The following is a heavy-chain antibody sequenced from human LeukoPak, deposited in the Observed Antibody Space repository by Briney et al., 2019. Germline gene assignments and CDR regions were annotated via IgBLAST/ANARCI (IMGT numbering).Heavy chain of an antibody. J-gene: IGHJ5*02. CDR3: AKDKEKSIAVLRVGPGWFDP. CDR2: ISYDGSNK. V-gene: IGHV3-30*18. CDR1: GFTFSSYG. Sequence: GGSLRLSCAASGFTFSSYGMHWVRQAPGKGLEWVAVISYDGSNKYYADSAKGRFTISRDNSKNTLYLQMNSLRAEDTAVYYCAKDKEKSIAVLRVGPGWFDPWGQGTLVTVSS. D-gene: IGHD6-19*01.